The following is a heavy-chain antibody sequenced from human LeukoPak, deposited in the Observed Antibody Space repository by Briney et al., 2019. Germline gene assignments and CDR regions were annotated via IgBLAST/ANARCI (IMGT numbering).Heavy chain of an antibody. CDR1: GFTVSSNY. V-gene: IGHV3-53*01. CDR2: IYSGGST. Sequence: GGSLRLSCAASGFTVSSNYMSWVRQAPGKGLERVSVIYSGGSTYYADSVKGRFTISRDNSKNTLYLQMNSLRAEDTAVYYCARDMAVAGNDAFDIWGQGTMVTVSS. J-gene: IGHJ3*02. D-gene: IGHD6-19*01. CDR3: ARDMAVAGNDAFDI.